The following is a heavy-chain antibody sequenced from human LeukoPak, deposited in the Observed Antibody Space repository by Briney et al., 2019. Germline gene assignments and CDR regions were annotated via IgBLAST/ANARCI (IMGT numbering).Heavy chain of an antibody. CDR1: GGSISSGIYY. CDR2: IYTSGST. Sequence: SQTLSLTCTVSGGSISSGIYYWSWIRQPAGKGLEWIGRIYTSGSTNYNPSLKSRVTISVDTSKNQFSLKLSSVTAADTAVYYCAREFFVRGVPQYYFDYWGQGTLVTVSS. J-gene: IGHJ4*02. D-gene: IGHD3-10*02. V-gene: IGHV4-61*02. CDR3: AREFFVRGVPQYYFDY.